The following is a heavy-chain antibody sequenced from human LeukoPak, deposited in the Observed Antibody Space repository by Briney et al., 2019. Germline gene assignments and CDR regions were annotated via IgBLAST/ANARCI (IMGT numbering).Heavy chain of an antibody. CDR3: APLSIPSGEFDY. CDR1: GFTFSNQG. CDR2: ISGSGGST. D-gene: IGHD2-2*01. J-gene: IGHJ4*02. V-gene: IGHV3-23*01. Sequence: GASLRLSCAASGFTFSNQGMSWVRQAPGKGLEWVSSISGSGGSTYYADSVKGRFTISRDNSKNTLYLQMNTLRAEDTAAYYCAPLSIPSGEFDYWGQGTLVTVSS.